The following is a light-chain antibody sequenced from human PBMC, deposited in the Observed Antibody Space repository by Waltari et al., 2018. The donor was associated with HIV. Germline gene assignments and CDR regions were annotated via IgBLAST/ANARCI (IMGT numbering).Light chain of an antibody. Sequence: QSALTQPPSASGSPGQSVTISCTGTSSDVGGYNYVSWYQQHPGKAPKLMIDEVSKRPSGVPGRCSGSKSGTTASLTGSGLQAEDEADYYCSSYAGSNNLVFGGGTKLTVL. CDR2: EVS. CDR1: SSDVGGYNY. V-gene: IGLV2-8*01. CDR3: SSYAGSNNLV. J-gene: IGLJ3*02.